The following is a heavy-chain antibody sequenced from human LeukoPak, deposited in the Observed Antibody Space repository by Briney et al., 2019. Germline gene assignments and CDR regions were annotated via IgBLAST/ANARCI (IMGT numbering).Heavy chain of an antibody. CDR2: IYYSGST. D-gene: IGHD3-10*01. Sequence: TSETLSLTCTVSGGSISSSSYYWGWIRQPPGKGLEWIGSIYYSGSTYYNPSLKSRVTISVDTSKNQFSLKLSSVTAADTAVYYCARHHATMVRGVVYYYGMDVWGQGTTVTVSS. V-gene: IGHV4-39*01. CDR3: ARHHATMVRGVVYYYGMDV. J-gene: IGHJ6*02. CDR1: GGSISSSSYY.